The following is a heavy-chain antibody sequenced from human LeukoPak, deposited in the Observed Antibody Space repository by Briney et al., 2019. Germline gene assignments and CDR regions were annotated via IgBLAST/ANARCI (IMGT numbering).Heavy chain of an antibody. CDR3: DRELQRDVYNEGFDY. V-gene: IGHV3-48*03. Sequence: PRGALRHSRAASGFTLCRYEMNWVRQAPGEGPEWVSYISSSGSTIYYAHSVKGRFTNSRDNAKNSLYLQMNSLRAEDTAVYYCDRELQRDVYNEGFDYWGQGTLVTVSS. J-gene: IGHJ4*02. D-gene: IGHD5-24*01. CDR2: ISSSGSTI. CDR1: GFTLCRYE.